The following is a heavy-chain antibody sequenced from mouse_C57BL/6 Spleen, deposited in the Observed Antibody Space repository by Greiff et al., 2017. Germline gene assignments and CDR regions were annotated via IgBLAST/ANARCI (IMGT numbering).Heavy chain of an antibody. V-gene: IGHV1-81*01. D-gene: IGHD2-4*01. CDR1: GYTFTSYG. Sequence: QVQLKQSGAELARPGASVKLSCKASGYTFTSYGISWVKQRTGQGLEWIGEIYPRSGNTYYNEKFKGKATLTADKSSSTAYMELRSLTSEDSAVYFCARYYDYAWYFDVWGTGTTVTVSS. CDR3: ARYYDYAWYFDV. CDR2: IYPRSGNT. J-gene: IGHJ1*03.